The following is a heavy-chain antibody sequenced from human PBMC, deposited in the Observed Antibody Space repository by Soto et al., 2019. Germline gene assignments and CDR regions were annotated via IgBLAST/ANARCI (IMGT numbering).Heavy chain of an antibody. J-gene: IGHJ4*02. CDR1: GDSVSSNSAA. Sequence: SQTLSLTCAISGDSVSSNSAAWNGIRQSPSRGLEWLGRTYYRSKWYNDYAVSVKSRISINPDTSKNQFSLQLDSLTPEDTAVYFCVRLIGNSWLDQWGQGTLVTVST. CDR2: TYYRSKWYN. V-gene: IGHV6-1*01. D-gene: IGHD2-15*01. CDR3: VRLIGNSWLDQ.